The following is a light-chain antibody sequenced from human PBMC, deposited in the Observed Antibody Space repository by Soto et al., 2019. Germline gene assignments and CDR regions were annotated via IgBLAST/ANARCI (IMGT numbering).Light chain of an antibody. Sequence: QSALTQPASVSGSPGQSITISCTGTTSDVGGYNYVSWHQQHPGKAPKLMIYDVINRPSGVSNRFSGSKSDNTASLTISVLQAEDEADYYCTSYTSSGTHVFGSGTKLTVL. CDR3: TSYTSSGTHV. V-gene: IGLV2-14*01. CDR1: TSDVGGYNY. CDR2: DVI. J-gene: IGLJ1*01.